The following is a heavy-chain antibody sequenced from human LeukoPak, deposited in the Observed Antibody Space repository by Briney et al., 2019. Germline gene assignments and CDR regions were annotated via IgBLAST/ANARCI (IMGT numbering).Heavy chain of an antibody. D-gene: IGHD6-13*01. CDR3: ARDGPGIAAAGPFDY. V-gene: IGHV3-48*01. Sequence: GGSLRLSCAASGFTFSSYSMNWVRQAPGKGLEWVSYISSSSSTIYYADSVKGRFTISRDNSKNTLYLQMNSLRAEDTAVYYCARDGPGIAAAGPFDYWGQGTLVTVSS. CDR2: ISSSSSTI. J-gene: IGHJ4*02. CDR1: GFTFSSYS.